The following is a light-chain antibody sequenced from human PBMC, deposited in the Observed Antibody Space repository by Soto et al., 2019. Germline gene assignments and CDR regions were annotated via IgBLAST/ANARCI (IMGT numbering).Light chain of an antibody. CDR2: DAS. CDR3: QQRSNWPIT. Sequence: EIVLTQSPATLTLSPGERATLSCRASQSVSSYLAWYQQKPGQAPRLLIYDASNRATGSPARFSGSGSGTDLNLTISSLEPEDFAVYYCQQRSNWPITFGQGTRLEI. J-gene: IGKJ5*01. V-gene: IGKV3-11*01. CDR1: QSVSSY.